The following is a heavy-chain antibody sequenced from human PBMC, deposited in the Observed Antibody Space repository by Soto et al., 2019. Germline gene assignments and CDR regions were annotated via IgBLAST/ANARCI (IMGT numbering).Heavy chain of an antibody. CDR1: GVTLSSYS. V-gene: IGHV3-21*01. CDR2: ISSSSSYI. Sequence: GGALRISLGASGVTLSSYSMNWGRPAPGKGLERVSSISSSSSYIFYADSVKGRFTISRDNAKNSLYLQMNSLRAEDTAVYYCARGHHYYDSSGYYYAWGQGTLVTVSS. CDR3: ARGHHYYDSSGYYYA. J-gene: IGHJ5*02. D-gene: IGHD3-22*01.